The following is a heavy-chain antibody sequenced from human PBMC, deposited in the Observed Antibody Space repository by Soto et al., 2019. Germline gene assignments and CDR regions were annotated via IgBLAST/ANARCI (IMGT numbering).Heavy chain of an antibody. CDR1: GVSITSYF. J-gene: IGHJ5*02. Sequence: PSETLSLTCTVSGVSITSYFWSWIRQTPGKGLDWIGSISFSGATYSNPSLKGRAALSVDTSENHLSLTLDSVTSADTAVYYCAKDQARRITIFGVVIIPVVDANPPQPWFDPWGQGTLVTVSS. CDR3: AKDQARRITIFGVVIIPVVDANPPQPWFDP. V-gene: IGHV4-59*01. D-gene: IGHD3-3*01. CDR2: ISFSGAT.